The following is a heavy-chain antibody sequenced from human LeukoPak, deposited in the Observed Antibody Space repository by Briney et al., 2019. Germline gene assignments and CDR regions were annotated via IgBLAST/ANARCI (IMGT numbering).Heavy chain of an antibody. CDR3: ARAPPMVRGDPL. Sequence: SETLSLTCTVSGGSISSGSYYWSWIRQPAGKGLEWIGRIYTSGSTNYNPSLKSRVTISVDTSKNQFSLKLSSVTAADTAVYYCARAPPMVRGDPLWGQGTLITVSS. CDR2: IYTSGST. J-gene: IGHJ4*02. CDR1: GGSISSGSYY. V-gene: IGHV4-61*02. D-gene: IGHD3-10*01.